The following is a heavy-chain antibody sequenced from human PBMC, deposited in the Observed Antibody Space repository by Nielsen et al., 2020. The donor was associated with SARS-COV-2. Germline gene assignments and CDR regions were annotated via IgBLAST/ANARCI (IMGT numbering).Heavy chain of an antibody. CDR2: IWYDGSNK. D-gene: IGHD4-17*01. V-gene: IGHV3-33*03. CDR3: AKLADDYGDYVGDY. CDR1: GFTFSSYG. J-gene: IGHJ4*02. Sequence: GESLKISCAASGFTFSSYGMHWVRQAPGKGLEWVAVIWYDGSNKYYADSVKGRFTISRDNAKNSLYLQMNSLRAEDTALYYCAKLADDYGDYVGDYWGQGTLVTVSS.